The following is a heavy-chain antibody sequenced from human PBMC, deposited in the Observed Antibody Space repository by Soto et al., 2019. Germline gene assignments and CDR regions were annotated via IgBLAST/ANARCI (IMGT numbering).Heavy chain of an antibody. J-gene: IGHJ3*02. CDR3: ATLWFGEFTGPSDAFDI. CDR1: GFTFSSYE. V-gene: IGHV3-48*03. CDR2: ISSGGSTI. D-gene: IGHD3-10*01. Sequence: GGSLRLSCAASGFTFSSYEMNWVRQAPGKGLEWVSYISSGGSTIYYADSVKGRFTISRDNAKNSLYLQMNSLRAEDTAVYYCATLWFGEFTGPSDAFDIWGQGTMVTVSS.